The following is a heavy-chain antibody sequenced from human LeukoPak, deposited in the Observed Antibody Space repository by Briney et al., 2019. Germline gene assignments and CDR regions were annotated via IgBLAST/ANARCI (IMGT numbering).Heavy chain of an antibody. D-gene: IGHD5-12*01. Sequence: PSQTLSLTCTVSGGSISSGGYYWSWIRQHPGKGLEWIGYIYYSGSTYYNPSLKSRVTISVDTSKNQFSLKLSSVTAADTAVYHCARATGFSGYVHFDYWGQGTLVTVSS. J-gene: IGHJ4*02. V-gene: IGHV4-31*03. CDR2: IYYSGST. CDR3: ARATGFSGYVHFDY. CDR1: GGSISSGGYY.